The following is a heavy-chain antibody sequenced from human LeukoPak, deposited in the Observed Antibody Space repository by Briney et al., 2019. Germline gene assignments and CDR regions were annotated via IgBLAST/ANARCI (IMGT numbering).Heavy chain of an antibody. V-gene: IGHV3-33*01. D-gene: IGHD6-6*01. CDR2: IWYDESNK. J-gene: IGHJ4*02. Sequence: GRSLRLSCAASGFTFSSYGMHWVRQAPGKGLEWVAVIWYDESNKYYADSVKGRFTISRDNSKNTLYLQMNSLRAEDTAVYYCARGGIAARTFDYWGQGTLVTVSS. CDR3: ARGGIAARTFDY. CDR1: GFTFSSYG.